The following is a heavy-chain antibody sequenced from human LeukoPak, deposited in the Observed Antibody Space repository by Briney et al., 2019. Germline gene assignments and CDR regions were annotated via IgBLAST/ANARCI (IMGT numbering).Heavy chain of an antibody. V-gene: IGHV3-23*01. D-gene: IGHD3-10*01. CDR1: GFSFSIHD. Sequence: GGSLRLSCAASGFSFSIHDMTWVRQAPGKGLEWVSPISNSDNSTYYADSVKGRFTFSRDNAKNSLYLQMNSLRAEDTALYYCARNSGAGYYFYMDVWGKGTAVTGSS. J-gene: IGHJ6*03. CDR3: ARNSGAGYYFYMDV. CDR2: ISNSDNST.